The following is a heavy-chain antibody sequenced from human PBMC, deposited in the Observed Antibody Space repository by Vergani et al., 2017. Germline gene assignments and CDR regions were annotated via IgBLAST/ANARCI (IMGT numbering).Heavy chain of an antibody. CDR3: ATAGGGNCGGASGYDFLEY. D-gene: IGHD2-15*01. V-gene: IGHV3-30*02. CDR2: IRFDGSVK. CDR1: GFIFSNYG. Sequence: QVQLVESGGGVVQPGGSLRLSCAASGFIFSNYGMHWVRQAPGKGLDWVSFIRFDGSVKFHADSVKGRFIISRDQSKNTLHLQMNGLRPEDTAVYYCATAGGGNCGGASGYDFLEYWGQGTLVTVSS. J-gene: IGHJ4*02.